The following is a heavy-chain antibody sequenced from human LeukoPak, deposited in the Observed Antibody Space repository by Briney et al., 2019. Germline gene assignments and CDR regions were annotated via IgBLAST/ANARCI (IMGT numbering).Heavy chain of an antibody. CDR2: INPNSGGT. V-gene: IGHV1-2*02. J-gene: IGHJ4*02. CDR1: GYTFTSYG. CDR3: ARVLVGSGENPYDDY. Sequence: ASVKVSCKASGYTFTSYGISWVRQAPGQGLEWMGWINPNSGGTNYAQKFQGRVTMTRDTSISTAYMELSRLRSDDTAVYYCARVLVGSGENPYDDYWGQGTLVTVSS. D-gene: IGHD3-10*01.